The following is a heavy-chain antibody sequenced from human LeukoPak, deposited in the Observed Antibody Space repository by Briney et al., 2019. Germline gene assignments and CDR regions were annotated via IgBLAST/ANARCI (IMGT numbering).Heavy chain of an antibody. CDR3: ARETPRRGETRDGYR. D-gene: IGHD5-24*01. Sequence: SGGSLRLSCAASGFTVSSNEMSWVRQAPGKGLECLANIKEDGSETYYADSVKGRFTISRDNPKNLLFLQINSLRVEDTAVYYCARETPRRGETRDGYRWGQGTVVTVSS. CDR1: GFTVSSNE. J-gene: IGHJ4*02. CDR2: IKEDGSET. V-gene: IGHV3-7*01.